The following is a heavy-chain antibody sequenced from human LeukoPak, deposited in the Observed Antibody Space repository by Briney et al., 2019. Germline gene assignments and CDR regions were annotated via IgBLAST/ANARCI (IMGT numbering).Heavy chain of an antibody. J-gene: IGHJ4*02. D-gene: IGHD5-18*01. CDR1: GFTFSDYY. V-gene: IGHV3-11*04. CDR2: ISSSGSST. CDR3: ASRYSPFDF. Sequence: PGGSLRLSCAASGFTFSDYYMSWIRQAPGKGLKWVSYISSSGSSTFYADSVKGRFTISRDNGKNSLHLQMNSLRVEDTAVYYCASRYSPFDFWGQGTLVTVSP.